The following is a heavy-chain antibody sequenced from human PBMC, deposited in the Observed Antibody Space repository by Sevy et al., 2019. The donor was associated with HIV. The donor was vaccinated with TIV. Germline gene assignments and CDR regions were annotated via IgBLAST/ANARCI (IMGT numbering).Heavy chain of an antibody. V-gene: IGHV3-7*03. CDR2: INQEGSER. Sequence: GGSLRLSCVASEFTFKSYWMTWVRQAPGKGLEWVANINQEGSERYYVDAVRGRFTISRDNAKNSIYLQMKTLRAEDTAVYYCARTGDYGDTYPDDYGMDVWGQGTTVTVSS. CDR3: ARTGDYGDTYPDDYGMDV. D-gene: IGHD4-17*01. CDR1: EFTFKSYW. J-gene: IGHJ6*02.